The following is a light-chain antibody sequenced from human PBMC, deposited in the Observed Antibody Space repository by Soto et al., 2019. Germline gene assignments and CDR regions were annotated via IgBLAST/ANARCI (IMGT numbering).Light chain of an antibody. CDR3: MQALQTPA. Sequence: DIVMTQSPLSLPVTPGEPASISCRSSQSLRHSNGYNYLDWYLQKPGQSPQVLIYLGSNRASGVPDRFSGSGSGTDFTLKISRVEAEDVGVYYCMQALQTPAFGQGTKVEIK. J-gene: IGKJ1*01. CDR2: LGS. CDR1: QSLRHSNGYNY. V-gene: IGKV2-28*01.